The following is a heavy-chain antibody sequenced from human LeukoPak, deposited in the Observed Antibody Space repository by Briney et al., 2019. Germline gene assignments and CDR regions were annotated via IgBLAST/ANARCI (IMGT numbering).Heavy chain of an antibody. CDR3: ATDPMGASYSDVHDN. CDR2: FDPADVGT. J-gene: IGHJ4*01. CDR1: GFPLSELS. V-gene: IGHV1-24*01. Sequence: ASVKVSCKVSGFPLSELSMYWVRQAPGKGLEWIGGFDPADVGTFYAQKFQARATITADTSTHTFYMLVNSLRSDDTAVYYCATDPMGASYSDVHDNWGHGTLVAVSS. D-gene: IGHD6-13*01.